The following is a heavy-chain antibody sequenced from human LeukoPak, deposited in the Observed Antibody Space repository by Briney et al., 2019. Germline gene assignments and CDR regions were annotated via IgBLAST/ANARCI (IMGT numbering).Heavy chain of an antibody. Sequence: GGSLRLSCIASGFRFDAFTIGWVRQAPGKGLEWVSGIDCGGVKTYFADSVKGRFTISRDNSKNTVHLQTNSLRAEDTGVYYCVKESPHWTVTPGNWGQGPLVIVSP. V-gene: IGHV3-23*01. CDR2: IDCGGVKT. J-gene: IGHJ4*02. CDR3: VKESPHWTVTPGN. CDR1: GFRFDAFT. D-gene: IGHD4-17*01.